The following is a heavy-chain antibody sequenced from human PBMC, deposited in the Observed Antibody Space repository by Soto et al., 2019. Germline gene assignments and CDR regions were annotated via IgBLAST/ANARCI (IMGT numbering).Heavy chain of an antibody. CDR2: IYYSGST. Sequence: PSETLSLTCTVSGGSITSYYWSCIRQPPGKGLEWIGTIYYSGSTNYNPSLKSRVTISVDTSKNQFSLKLSSVTAADTAVYYCARALYGSGALDVWGQGTTVTVSS. J-gene: IGHJ6*02. CDR3: ARALYGSGALDV. V-gene: IGHV4-59*12. D-gene: IGHD3-10*01. CDR1: GGSITSYY.